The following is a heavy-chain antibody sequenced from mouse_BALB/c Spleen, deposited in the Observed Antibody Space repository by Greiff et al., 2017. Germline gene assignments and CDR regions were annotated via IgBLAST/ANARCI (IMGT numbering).Heavy chain of an antibody. Sequence: VQLQQSGPELVKPGASVKVSCKASGYAFTSYNMYWVKQSHGKSLEWIGYIDPYNGGTSYNQKFKGKATLTVDKSSSTAYMHLNSLTSEDTAVYYCARSGGYDVDYYAMDDWGQGTSVTVSS. CDR1: GYAFTSYN. CDR3: ARSGGYDVDYYAMDD. J-gene: IGHJ4*01. V-gene: IGHV1S135*01. D-gene: IGHD2-2*01. CDR2: IDPYNGGT.